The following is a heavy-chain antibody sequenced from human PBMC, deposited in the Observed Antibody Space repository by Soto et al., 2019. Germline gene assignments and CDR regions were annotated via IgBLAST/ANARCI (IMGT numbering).Heavy chain of an antibody. Sequence: GGSLRLSCAASGFTFDDYAMHWVQQAPGKGLEWVSGISWNSGIIVYADSVKGRFTISRDNAKNSLYLQMNSLRAEDTAFYCCAKDKWVGDTLGVFDYWGQGTLVTVSS. CDR3: AKDKWVGDTLGVFDY. CDR2: ISWNSGII. D-gene: IGHD1-26*01. J-gene: IGHJ4*02. CDR1: GFTFDDYA. V-gene: IGHV3-9*01.